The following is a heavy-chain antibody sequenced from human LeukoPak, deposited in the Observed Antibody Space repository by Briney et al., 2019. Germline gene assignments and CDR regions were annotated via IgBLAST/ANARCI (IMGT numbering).Heavy chain of an antibody. CDR2: IYHSGST. Sequence: PSQTLSLTCAVSGGSISSDGYSWSWIRQPPGKGLEWIGYIYHSGSTYCNPSLKSRVTISLHRSKNQFSLKMSYVTAADTGVYYCARGGGYYGSGSHHQPLDWFDPWGQGTLVTVSS. J-gene: IGHJ5*02. CDR3: ARGGGYYGSGSHHQPLDWFDP. D-gene: IGHD3-10*01. CDR1: GGSISSDGYS. V-gene: IGHV4-30-2*01.